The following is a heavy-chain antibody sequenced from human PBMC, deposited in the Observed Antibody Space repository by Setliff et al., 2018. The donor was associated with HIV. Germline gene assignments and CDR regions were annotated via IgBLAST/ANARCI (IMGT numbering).Heavy chain of an antibody. CDR2: INSSGTT. CDR3: ARRGRFMGWFDP. J-gene: IGHJ5*02. D-gene: IGHD3-3*01. Sequence: SETLSLTCAVYVESFSGFYWSWIRQPPGKGLEWIGYINSSGTTNYNPSLKSRVNISIDPSKNHFTLRLSSVTVADTAVYYCARRGRFMGWFDPWGQGSLVTVSS. CDR1: VESFSGFY. V-gene: IGHV4-34*01.